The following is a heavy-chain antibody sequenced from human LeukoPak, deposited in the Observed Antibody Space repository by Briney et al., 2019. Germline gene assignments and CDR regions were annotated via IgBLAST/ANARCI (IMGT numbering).Heavy chain of an antibody. D-gene: IGHD3-10*01. V-gene: IGHV1-69*05. CDR2: IIPIFGTA. CDR1: GYTFTSYD. J-gene: IGHJ5*02. CDR3: ARSGFGELTRWFDP. Sequence: SVKVSCKASGYTFTSYDISWVRQAPGQGLEWMGRIIPIFGTANYAQKFQGRVTITTDESTSTAYMELSSLRSEDTAVYYCARSGFGELTRWFDPWGQGTLVTVSS.